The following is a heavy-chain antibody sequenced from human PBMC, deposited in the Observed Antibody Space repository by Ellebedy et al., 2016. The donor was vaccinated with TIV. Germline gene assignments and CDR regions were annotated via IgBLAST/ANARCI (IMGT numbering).Heavy chain of an antibody. J-gene: IGHJ5*02. CDR1: GGCFNSYY. CDR3: ATMRRATRGFDP. Sequence: SETLSLTXSVSGGCFNSYYLTWIRQPPGKGLEWIGNIHYSESTKYNPSLKSRLTISLDASRNQFSLRLISVTAADTAMYYCATMRRATRGFDPWGQGTLVTVSS. CDR2: IHYSEST. V-gene: IGHV4-59*08. D-gene: IGHD3-10*01.